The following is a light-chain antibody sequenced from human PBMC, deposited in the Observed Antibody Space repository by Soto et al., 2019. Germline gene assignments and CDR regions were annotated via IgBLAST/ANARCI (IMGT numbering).Light chain of an antibody. CDR2: DVS. Sequence: LTQPASVSGSPGQSITISCTGTSSDVCGYNYVSWYQQHPGKAPKFMIYDVSNRPSGVSNRFSGSKSGKTASLTISGLQAEDEADYYCSSYTTSNTRQIVFGTGTKVTVL. V-gene: IGLV2-14*01. CDR3: SSYTTSNTRQIV. CDR1: SSDVCGYNY. J-gene: IGLJ1*01.